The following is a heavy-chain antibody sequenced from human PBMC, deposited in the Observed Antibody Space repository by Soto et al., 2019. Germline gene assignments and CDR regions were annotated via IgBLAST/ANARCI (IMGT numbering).Heavy chain of an antibody. V-gene: IGHV4-59*02. CDR3: ARSYYDSTGFAVDP. D-gene: IGHD3-22*01. Sequence: QMQLQASGPGLVKPSETLSLTCNVSGASVSHGYWSWIRQPPGKGLEWIGFMYFGGSFNYNPSHTSLTTTSVETSKNQFSMKLTSVTASDTAVYYCARSYYDSTGFAVDPRGQGTLVTVSS. J-gene: IGHJ5*02. CDR1: GASVSHGY. CDR2: MYFGGSF.